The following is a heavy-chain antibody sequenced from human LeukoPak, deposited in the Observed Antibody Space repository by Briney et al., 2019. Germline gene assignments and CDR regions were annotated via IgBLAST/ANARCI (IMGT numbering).Heavy chain of an antibody. Sequence: PSETLSLTCAVSGGSISSYYWSWLRQPAGKGLEWIGRIYTSGSTNYNPSLKSRVTMSVDTSKNQFSLKLSSVTAADTAVYYCARDHLWFGEPELAFDIWGQGTMVTVSS. CDR1: GGSISSYY. CDR3: ARDHLWFGEPELAFDI. CDR2: IYTSGST. V-gene: IGHV4-4*07. D-gene: IGHD3-10*01. J-gene: IGHJ3*02.